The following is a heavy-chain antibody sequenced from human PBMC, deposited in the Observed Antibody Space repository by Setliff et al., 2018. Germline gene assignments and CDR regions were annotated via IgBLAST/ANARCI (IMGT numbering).Heavy chain of an antibody. Sequence: PGGSLRLSCEGSGFIFSNYFMSWFRQAPGKGLEWPSYVTTTGGFTKEADSVRGRFSVSRDNSKKSVYLQINDLRAEDTALYFCAKGGDWDDQHYAFDIWGQGTMVTVSS. CDR1: GFIFSNYF. V-gene: IGHV3-11*03. J-gene: IGHJ3*02. CDR3: AKGGDWDDQHYAFDI. CDR2: VTTTGGFT. D-gene: IGHD1-1*01.